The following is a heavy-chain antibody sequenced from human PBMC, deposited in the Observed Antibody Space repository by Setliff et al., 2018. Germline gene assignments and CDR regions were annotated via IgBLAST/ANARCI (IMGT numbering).Heavy chain of an antibody. CDR2: FDPEDGET. CDR1: GYTLTELS. J-gene: IGHJ3*02. CDR3: ATPRSGIIDAFDI. Sequence: ASVKVSCKVSGYTLTELSMHWVRQAPGKGLEWLGGFDPEDGETIYAQKFQGRVTMTEDTFTDTAYMELSSLRSEETAVYYCATPRSGIIDAFDIWGQGRMVTVAS. V-gene: IGHV1-24*01.